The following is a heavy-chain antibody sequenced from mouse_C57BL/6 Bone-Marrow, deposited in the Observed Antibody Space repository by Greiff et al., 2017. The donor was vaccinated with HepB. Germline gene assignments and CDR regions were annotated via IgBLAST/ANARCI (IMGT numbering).Heavy chain of an antibody. D-gene: IGHD2-12*01. CDR3: ARELRDAMDY. Sequence: QVQLQQPGAELVKPGASVKLSCKASGYTFTSYWMHWVKQRPGQGLEWIGMIHPNSGSTNYTEKFKSTATLPGDKSSSPAYMQLSSLTSGDSAVYYCARELRDAMDYWGQGTSVTVSA. CDR1: GYTFTSYW. V-gene: IGHV1-64*01. J-gene: IGHJ4*01. CDR2: IHPNSGST.